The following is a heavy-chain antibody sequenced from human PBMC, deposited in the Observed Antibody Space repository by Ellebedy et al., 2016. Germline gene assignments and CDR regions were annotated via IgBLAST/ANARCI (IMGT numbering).Heavy chain of an antibody. D-gene: IGHD6-13*01. CDR3: VTPGGYVGAFDQ. Sequence: GESLKISCAASEFTVSSDYMSWVRQAPGKGLEWVSSIYSGGNTYYADSVKGRFIISRDNSKNTLFLQMNGLRAEDTAVYYCVTPGGYVGAFDQWGQGTLVIVSS. V-gene: IGHV3-53*01. J-gene: IGHJ4*02. CDR1: EFTVSSDY. CDR2: IYSGGNT.